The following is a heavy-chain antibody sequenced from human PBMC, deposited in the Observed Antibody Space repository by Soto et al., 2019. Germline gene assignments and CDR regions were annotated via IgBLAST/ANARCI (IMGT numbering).Heavy chain of an antibody. D-gene: IGHD4-17*01. V-gene: IGHV1-46*01. Sequence: ASVKVSCKASGYTFTSYYMHWVRQAPGQGLEWMGIINPSGGSTSYAQKFQGRVTMTRDTSTSTVYMELSSLRSEDTAVYYCARDTRLIGYGDHGPAFDIWAQATLITV. CDR2: INPSGGST. CDR1: GYTFTSYY. J-gene: IGHJ3*02. CDR3: ARDTRLIGYGDHGPAFDI.